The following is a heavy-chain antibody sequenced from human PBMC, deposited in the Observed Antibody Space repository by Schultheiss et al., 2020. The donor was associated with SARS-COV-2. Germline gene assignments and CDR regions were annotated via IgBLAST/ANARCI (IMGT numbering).Heavy chain of an antibody. CDR2: ISSSSSYI. D-gene: IGHD2-15*01. CDR1: GFTFSSYS. J-gene: IGHJ5*02. V-gene: IGHV3-21*01. CDR3: ARDRCSGGSCYPNWFDP. Sequence: GGSLRLSCAASGFTFSSYSMNWVRQAPGKGMEWFSSISSSSSYIYYADAVKGRFTNSRDNAKNSLYLQMNSLRAEDTAVYYCARDRCSGGSCYPNWFDPWGQ.